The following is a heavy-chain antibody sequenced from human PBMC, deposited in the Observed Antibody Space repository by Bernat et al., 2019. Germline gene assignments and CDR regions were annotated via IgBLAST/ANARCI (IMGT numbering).Heavy chain of an antibody. Sequence: EVQLVESGGGLVKPGGSLRLSCAASGFTFSSYSMNWVRQAPGKGLEWVSSISSSSSYIYYADSVKDRFTISRDNAKNSLYLQMNSLRAEDTAVYYCARGTPPNSGLWFGESLYYFDYWGQGTLVTVSS. J-gene: IGHJ4*02. V-gene: IGHV3-21*01. CDR3: ARGTPPNSGLWFGESLYYFDY. CDR1: GFTFSSYS. CDR2: ISSSSSYI. D-gene: IGHD3-10*01.